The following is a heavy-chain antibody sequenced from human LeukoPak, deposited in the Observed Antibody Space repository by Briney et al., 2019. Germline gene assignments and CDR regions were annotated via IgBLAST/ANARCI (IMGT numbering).Heavy chain of an antibody. CDR3: ARDGVDEYNYLYGMDV. Sequence: GGSLRLSCAVSGLTVSDNYMTWVHQAPGKGLEWVSVIYSGGSTYYADSVTGRFTISRDNSKNTLYLQMNSLRVEDTAVYYCARDGVDEYNYLYGMDVWGQGTTVTVSS. D-gene: IGHD5-24*01. J-gene: IGHJ6*02. CDR1: GLTVSDNY. CDR2: IYSGGST. V-gene: IGHV3-53*01.